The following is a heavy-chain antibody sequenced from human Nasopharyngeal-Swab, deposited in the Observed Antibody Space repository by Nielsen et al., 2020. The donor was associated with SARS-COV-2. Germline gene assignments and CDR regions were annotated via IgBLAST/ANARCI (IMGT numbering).Heavy chain of an antibody. CDR2: ISDDNTI. V-gene: IGHV3-69-1*02. D-gene: IGHD3-9*01. Sequence: RQPPGKGLEWISYISDDNTIFYADSVKGRFTISRDSAKNSLYLHMNSLRDEDTALYYCARDSELLTNYYGLDYWGQGTLVTVSS. CDR3: ARDSELLTNYYGLDY. J-gene: IGHJ4*02.